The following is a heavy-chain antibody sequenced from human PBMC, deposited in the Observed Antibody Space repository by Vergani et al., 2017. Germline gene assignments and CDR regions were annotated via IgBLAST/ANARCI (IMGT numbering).Heavy chain of an antibody. Sequence: QVQLVETGGGVVQPGGSLRLYCATSGFSFNTYGAHWVRLAPGKGLEWVAFIGYDGRIKYNVDSVKGGFTISGDTSKKTLSLQMRSLRADDTAVYYCAKDERENSDYGYFDYWGQGTLVTVSS. CDR3: AKDERENSDYGYFDY. V-gene: IGHV3-30*02. J-gene: IGHJ4*02. CDR2: IGYDGRIK. CDR1: GFSFNTYG. D-gene: IGHD4-17*01.